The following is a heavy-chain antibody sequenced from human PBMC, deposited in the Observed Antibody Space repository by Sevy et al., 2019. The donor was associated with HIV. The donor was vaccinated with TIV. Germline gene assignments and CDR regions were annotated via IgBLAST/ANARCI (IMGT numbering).Heavy chain of an antibody. Sequence: GGSLRLSCAASGFTLSSVGIHWVRLTPGTGLEWLAFIGHDGNKYFYGASVKGRITTSRDNSKNTVFLQMNSLRVEETAIYYCAKDYCIGNDCFLGWFDPRGQGTVVTVSS. D-gene: IGHD2-15*01. V-gene: IGHV3-30*02. CDR3: AKDYCIGNDCFLGWFDP. J-gene: IGHJ5*02. CDR2: IGHDGNKY. CDR1: GFTLSSVG.